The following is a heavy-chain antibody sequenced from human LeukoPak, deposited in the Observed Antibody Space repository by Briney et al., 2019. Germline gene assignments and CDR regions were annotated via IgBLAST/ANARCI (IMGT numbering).Heavy chain of an antibody. CDR1: GGSFSGYY. J-gene: IGHJ4*02. Sequence: SETLSLTCAVYGGSFSGYYWSWIRQPPGKGLEWIGEINHSGSTNYNPSLKSRVTISVDTSKNQFSLKLSSVPAADTAVYYCASRGLVRYAVDYWGQGTLVTVSS. CDR2: INHSGST. D-gene: IGHD3-10*01. V-gene: IGHV4-34*01. CDR3: ASRGLVRYAVDY.